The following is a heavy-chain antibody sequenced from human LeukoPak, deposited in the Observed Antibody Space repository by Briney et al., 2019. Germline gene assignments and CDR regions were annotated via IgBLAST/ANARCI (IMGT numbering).Heavy chain of an antibody. J-gene: IGHJ4*02. CDR2: INSNGSST. CDR1: GFTFTDYW. CDR3: ARGGGPVTSRGHDY. Sequence: PGGSLRLSCAASGFTFTDYWMHWVRQAPGKGLVWVSRINSNGSSTNYADSVKGRFTISRDNARNTVYLQMNSLRAEDTAMYYCARGGGPVTSRGHDYWGQGSLVTVSS. D-gene: IGHD4-17*01. V-gene: IGHV3-74*01.